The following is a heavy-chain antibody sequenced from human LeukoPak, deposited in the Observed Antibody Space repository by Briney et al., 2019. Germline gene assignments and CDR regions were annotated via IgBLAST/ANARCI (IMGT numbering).Heavy chain of an antibody. J-gene: IGHJ5*02. CDR2: INHSGST. V-gene: IGHV4-34*01. Sequence: SETLSLTCAVYGESFSGYYWSWIRQPPGKGLEWIGEINHSGSTNYNPSLKSRVTISVDTSKNQFFLKLSSVTAADTAVYYCARAVPPDNWFDHWGQGTLVTVSS. D-gene: IGHD3-10*01. CDR3: ARAVPPDNWFDH. CDR1: GESFSGYY.